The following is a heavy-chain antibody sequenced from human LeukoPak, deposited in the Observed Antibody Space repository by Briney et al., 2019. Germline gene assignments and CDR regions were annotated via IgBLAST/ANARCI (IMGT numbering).Heavy chain of an antibody. V-gene: IGHV3-30*03. J-gene: IGHJ4*02. Sequence: GGSLRLSCAASGFTFGSYGMHWVRQAPGTGLEWVAVISYHGSQKYYVDSVRGRFTISRDNSKNTLFLQMNSLRAEDTAVYYCAADSSGYYRGDYWGQGTLVTVSS. CDR1: GFTFGSYG. D-gene: IGHD3-22*01. CDR2: ISYHGSQK. CDR3: AADSSGYYRGDY.